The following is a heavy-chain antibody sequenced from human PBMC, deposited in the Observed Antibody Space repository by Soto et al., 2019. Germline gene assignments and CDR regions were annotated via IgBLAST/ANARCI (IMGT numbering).Heavy chain of an antibody. CDR3: AKGGHGLRAYSGFDKYT. V-gene: IGHV3-30*18. Sequence: GGSLRLSCAASGFTFSSHGMHWVRQAPGKGLEWVAVISYDGSNKYYADSVKGRFTISRDNSKNTLYLQMNSLRAEDTAVYYCAKGGHGLRAYSGFDKYTWGQGPMVTVS. CDR1: GFTFSSHG. D-gene: IGHD5-12*01. CDR2: ISYDGSNK. J-gene: IGHJ3*02.